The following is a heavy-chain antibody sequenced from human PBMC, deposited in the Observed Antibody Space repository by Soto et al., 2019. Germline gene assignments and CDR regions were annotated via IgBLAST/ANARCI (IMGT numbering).Heavy chain of an antibody. CDR3: ARLGPISTSSSPSCDH. D-gene: IGHD2-2*01. V-gene: IGHV1-8*01. CDR1: GYTFTNYN. CDR2: MNPSTGKT. Sequence: GASVKVSCKASGYTFTNYNFNWVRQATGQGLEWMGWMNPSTGKTAYAQKFQGRVTMTRNTSIGTAYLDLSSLRSEDTAVYYCARLGPISTSSSPSCDHWGQGTLVTVSS. J-gene: IGHJ4*02.